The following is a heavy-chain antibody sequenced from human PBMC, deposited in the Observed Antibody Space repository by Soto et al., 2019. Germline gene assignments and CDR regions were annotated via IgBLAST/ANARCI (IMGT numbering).Heavy chain of an antibody. J-gene: IGHJ4*02. D-gene: IGHD5-18*01. Sequence: GGSLRLSCAASGFSVSSYHMSWVRQAPGKGLEWVSGIGSDAKTFYADSVNGRFIISRDNSENTLFLQLNSLRAEDTAVYFCARDGYSFALNFWGPGTLVTVSS. CDR3: ARDGYSFALNF. CDR1: GFSVSSYH. V-gene: IGHV3-53*01. CDR2: IGSDAKT.